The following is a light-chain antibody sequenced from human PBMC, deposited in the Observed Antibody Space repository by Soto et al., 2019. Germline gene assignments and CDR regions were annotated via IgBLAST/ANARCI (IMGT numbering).Light chain of an antibody. Sequence: DVVMTQSPLSLPVTVGQSASISCRSNQSLGNSDGTTYLSWLQQRPGHSPRRLVYRVSNRDSGVPDRFSGSGSGSDFTLKISRVEAEDVGVYYCMQGTHWPRTFGQGTKLEI. CDR3: MQGTHWPRT. CDR2: RVS. CDR1: QSLGNSDGTTY. V-gene: IGKV2-30*01. J-gene: IGKJ2*01.